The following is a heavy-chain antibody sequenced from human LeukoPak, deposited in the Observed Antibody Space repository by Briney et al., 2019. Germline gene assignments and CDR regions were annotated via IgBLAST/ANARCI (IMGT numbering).Heavy chain of an antibody. J-gene: IGHJ4*02. Sequence: ASVKVSCKASGYTFTSYYMHWVRQAPGQGLEWMGIINPSGGSTSYAQKFQGRVTMTRDTSISTAYMELSSLRSEDTAVYYCARDSAKYGSGSYYRYYFDCWGQGTLVTVSS. CDR2: INPSGGST. V-gene: IGHV1-46*01. CDR3: ARDSAKYGSGSYYRYYFDC. D-gene: IGHD3-10*01. CDR1: GYTFTSYY.